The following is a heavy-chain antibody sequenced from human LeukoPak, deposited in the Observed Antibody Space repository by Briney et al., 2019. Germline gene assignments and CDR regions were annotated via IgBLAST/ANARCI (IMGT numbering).Heavy chain of an antibody. J-gene: IGHJ5*02. D-gene: IGHD6-19*01. CDR3: GKDGGQYSSGPEFDP. CDR2: ISGGGERT. CDR1: GFVFSNTA. V-gene: IGHV3-23*01. Sequence: GGSLRLSCAASGFVFSNTAMNWARQSPGRGLEWVSAISGGGERTFYADSVKGRFTISRDNSKNMVYLQMNSLRADDTAIYYCGKDGGQYSSGPEFDPRGQGALVTVSS.